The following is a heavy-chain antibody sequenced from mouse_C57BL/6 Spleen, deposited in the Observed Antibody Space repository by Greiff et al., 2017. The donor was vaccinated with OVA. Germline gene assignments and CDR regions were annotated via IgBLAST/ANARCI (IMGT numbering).Heavy chain of an antibody. D-gene: IGHD1-1*01. CDR1: GFTFSSYA. V-gene: IGHV5-4*03. J-gene: IGHJ1*03. CDR2: ISDGGSYT. Sequence: EVMLVESGGGLVKPGGSLKLSCAASGFTFSSYAMSWVRQTPEKRLEWVATISDGGSYTYYPDNVKGRFTISRDNAKNNLYLQMSHLKSEDTAMYYWARGPITTVVATDWYFDVWGTGTTVTVSS. CDR3: ARGPITTVVATDWYFDV.